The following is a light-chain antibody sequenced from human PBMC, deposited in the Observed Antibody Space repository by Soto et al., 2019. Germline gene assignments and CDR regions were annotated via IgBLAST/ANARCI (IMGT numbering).Light chain of an antibody. Sequence: IRMTQSPSTLSASVGDRVTITCRASQSISSWLAWYQRKPGKAPKLLIYKASSLESGVPSRFSGSGSGTEFTLTISSLQPDDFATYYCQQYNSYPLTFGGGTKVDIK. J-gene: IGKJ4*01. V-gene: IGKV1-5*03. CDR3: QQYNSYPLT. CDR1: QSISSW. CDR2: KAS.